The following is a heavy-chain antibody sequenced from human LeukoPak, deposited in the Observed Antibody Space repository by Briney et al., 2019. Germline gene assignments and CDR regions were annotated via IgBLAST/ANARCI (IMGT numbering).Heavy chain of an antibody. Sequence: SETLSLTCTVSGGSISSYYWSWIRQPPGKGLEWIGYIYYSGSTNYNPSLKSRVTISVDTSKNQSSLKLSSVTAADTAVYYCARETYYYDSSGYLTEYFQHWGQGTLVTVSS. CDR2: IYYSGST. V-gene: IGHV4-59*01. CDR3: ARETYYYDSSGYLTEYFQH. CDR1: GGSISSYY. J-gene: IGHJ1*01. D-gene: IGHD3-22*01.